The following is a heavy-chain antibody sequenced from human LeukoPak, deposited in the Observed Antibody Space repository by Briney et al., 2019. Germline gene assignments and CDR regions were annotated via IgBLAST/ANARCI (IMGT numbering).Heavy chain of an antibody. CDR1: GFTFSDFS. V-gene: IGHV4-30-4*08. CDR3: AREKEDCSSTSCYNWFDP. Sequence: LRLSCAASGFTFSDFSMNWVRQPPGKGLEWIGYIYYSGSTYYNPSLKSRVTISVDTSKNQFSLKLSSVTAADTAVYYCAREKEDCSSTSCYNWFDPWGQGTLVTVSS. D-gene: IGHD2-2*01. J-gene: IGHJ5*02. CDR2: IYYSGST.